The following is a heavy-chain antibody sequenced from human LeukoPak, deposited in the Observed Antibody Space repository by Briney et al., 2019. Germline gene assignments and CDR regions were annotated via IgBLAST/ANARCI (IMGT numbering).Heavy chain of an antibody. Sequence: GGSLRLSCAASGFTFSSYSMNWVRQAPGKGLEWVSSISSSSSYIYYAGSVKGRFTISRDNAKNSLYLQMNSLRAEDTAVYYCAGRTGAYYWGQGTLVTVSS. CDR3: AGRTGAYY. CDR2: ISSSSSYI. J-gene: IGHJ4*02. V-gene: IGHV3-21*01. D-gene: IGHD7-27*01. CDR1: GFTFSSYS.